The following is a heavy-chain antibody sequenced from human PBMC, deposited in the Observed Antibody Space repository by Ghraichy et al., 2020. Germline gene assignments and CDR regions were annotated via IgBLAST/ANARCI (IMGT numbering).Heavy chain of an antibody. J-gene: IGHJ5*02. V-gene: IGHV1-69*13. D-gene: IGHD3-9*01. CDR3: ASEILTGVVSGVP. CDR2: IIPIFGTA. CDR1: GGTFSSYA. Sequence: SVKVSCKASGGTFSSYAISWVRQAPGQGLEWMGGIIPIFGTANYAQKFQGRVTITADESTSTAYMELSSLRSEDTAVYYCASEILTGVVSGVPWGQGTLVTVSS.